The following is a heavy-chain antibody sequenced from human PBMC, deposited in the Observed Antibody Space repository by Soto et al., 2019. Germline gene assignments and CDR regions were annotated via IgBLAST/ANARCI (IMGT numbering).Heavy chain of an antibody. CDR2: INPNSGGT. Sequence: ASVKVSCKASGYTFTGYYMHWVRQAPGQGLEWMGWINPNSGGTNYAQKFQGRVTMTRDTSISTAYMELSRLRSDDTAVYYCARVKVGSSSSGFDYWGQGTLVTVSS. D-gene: IGHD6-6*01. CDR3: ARVKVGSSSSGFDY. V-gene: IGHV1-2*02. CDR1: GYTFTGYY. J-gene: IGHJ4*02.